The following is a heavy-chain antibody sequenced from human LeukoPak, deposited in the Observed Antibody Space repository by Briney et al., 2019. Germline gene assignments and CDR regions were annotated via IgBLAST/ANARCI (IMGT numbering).Heavy chain of an antibody. J-gene: IGHJ4*02. CDR2: ISSSGSTI. Sequence: GGSLRLSCAASGFTFSSYWMSWVRQTPGKGLEWVSYISSSGSTIYYADSVKGRFTISRDNAKNSLYLQMNSLRAEDTAVYYCARSALLAVAGDYWGQGTLVTVSS. CDR3: ARSALLAVAGDY. D-gene: IGHD6-19*01. CDR1: GFTFSSYW. V-gene: IGHV3-48*04.